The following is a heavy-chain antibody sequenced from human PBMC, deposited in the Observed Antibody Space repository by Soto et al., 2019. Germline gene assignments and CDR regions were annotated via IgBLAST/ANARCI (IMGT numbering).Heavy chain of an antibody. D-gene: IGHD4-17*01. CDR2: ISGSGGST. J-gene: IGHJ3*02. CDR1: GFTFSSYA. V-gene: IGHV3-23*01. CDR3: AKRTTVTTGGKTLQNDAFDI. Sequence: GGSLRLSCAASGFTFSSYAMSWVRQAPGKGLEWVSAISGSGGSTYYADSVKGRFTISRDNSKNTLYLQMNSLRAEDTAVYYCAKRTTVTTGGKTLQNDAFDIWGQGTMVTVSS.